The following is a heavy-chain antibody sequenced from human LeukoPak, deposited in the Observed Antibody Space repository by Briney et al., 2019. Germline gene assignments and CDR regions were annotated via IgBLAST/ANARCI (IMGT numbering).Heavy chain of an antibody. D-gene: IGHD3-9*01. V-gene: IGHV1-2*04. J-gene: IGHJ4*02. CDR1: GYTFTCNY. CDR2: INPNSGGT. Sequence: ASVKVSCKASGYTFTCNYMHWVRQAPGQGLELMGWINPNSGGTNYAQKFQGWVTMTRGTSISTAYMELSRLRSDDTAVYYCARGNYDILTGYFVYWGQGTLVTVSS. CDR3: ARGNYDILTGYFVY.